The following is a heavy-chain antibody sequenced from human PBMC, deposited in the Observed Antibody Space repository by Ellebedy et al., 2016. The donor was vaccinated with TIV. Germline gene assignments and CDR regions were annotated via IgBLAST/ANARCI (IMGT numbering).Heavy chain of an antibody. CDR3: ARGWGAAAGTFSRYYYYYGMDV. V-gene: IGHV4-34*01. D-gene: IGHD6-13*01. J-gene: IGHJ6*02. Sequence: SETLSLTXAVYGGSFSGYYWSWIRQPPGKGLEWIGEINHSGSTNYNPSLKSRVTISVDTSKNQFSLKLSSVTAADTAVYYCARGWGAAAGTFSRYYYYYGMDVWGQGTTVTVSS. CDR2: INHSGST. CDR1: GGSFSGYY.